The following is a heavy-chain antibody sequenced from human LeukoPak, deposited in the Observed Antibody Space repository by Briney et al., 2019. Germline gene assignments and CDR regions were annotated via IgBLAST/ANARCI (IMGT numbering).Heavy chain of an antibody. CDR1: GFTLSDYY. CDR3: ARRTAATGTRWFDP. CDR2: ISSSGSTI. Sequence: PGGSLRLSCAVPGFTLSDYYMSWIRQATGRGLEWVSYISSSGSTIYYADSVKGRFTISRDNAKKSMYLQRNNLRAEDTAVYYGARRTAATGTRWFDPWGQGTLVTVSS. D-gene: IGHD6-13*01. V-gene: IGHV3-11*01. J-gene: IGHJ5*02.